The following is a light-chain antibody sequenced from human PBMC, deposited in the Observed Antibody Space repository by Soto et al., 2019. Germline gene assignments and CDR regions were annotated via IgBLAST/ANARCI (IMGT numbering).Light chain of an antibody. Sequence: DIRMTQSPSTLSASVGDIVTITCWASQSISSWLAWYQQKPGKAPKLLIYKASSLESGVPSRFSGSGSGTEFTLTISSLQPDDFATYYCQQYNSYPWTFGQGTKVDI. CDR1: QSISSW. V-gene: IGKV1-5*03. CDR2: KAS. CDR3: QQYNSYPWT. J-gene: IGKJ1*01.